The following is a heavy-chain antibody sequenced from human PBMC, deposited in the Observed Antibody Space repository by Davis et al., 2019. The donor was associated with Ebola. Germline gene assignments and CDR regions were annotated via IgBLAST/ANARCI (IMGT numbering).Heavy chain of an antibody. J-gene: IGHJ4*02. CDR3: VRRGRDGYKIFDY. Sequence: SETLSLTCAVSGGSISSCTYYWGWIRQPPGKGLEWIGSIGNIYSGGNTYYNPSLKSRVTISIDTSKRQFSLNLSAVTAADTAVYYCVRRGRDGYKIFDYWGQRTLVTVSS. D-gene: IGHD5-24*01. CDR2: IGNIYSGGNT. V-gene: IGHV4-39*07. CDR1: GGSISSCTYY.